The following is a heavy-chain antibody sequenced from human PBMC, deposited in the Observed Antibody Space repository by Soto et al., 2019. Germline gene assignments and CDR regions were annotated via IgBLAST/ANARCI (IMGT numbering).Heavy chain of an antibody. J-gene: IGHJ1*01. V-gene: IGHV1-18*01. CDR2: ISAYNGNT. Sequence: ASVKVSCKASGYTFTSYGISWVRQAPGQGLEWMGWISAYNGNTNYAQKLQGRVTMTTDTSTSTAYMELRSLRSDDTAVYYCARDNWDYDYVLGSYRPEYFQHWGQGTLVTVSS. CDR1: GYTFTSYG. CDR3: ARDNWDYDYVLGSYRPEYFQH. D-gene: IGHD3-16*02.